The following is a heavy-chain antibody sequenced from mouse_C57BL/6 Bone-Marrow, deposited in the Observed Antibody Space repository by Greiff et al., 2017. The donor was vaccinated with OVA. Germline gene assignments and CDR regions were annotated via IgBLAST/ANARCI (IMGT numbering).Heavy chain of an antibody. D-gene: IGHD2-3*01. CDR2: IRSKSNNYAT. J-gene: IGHJ1*03. CDR3: VTDGYWYFDV. Sequence: EVMLVESGGGLVQPKGSLKLSCAASGFSFNTYAMNWVRQAPGKGLEWVARIRSKSNNYATYYADSVKDRFTISRDDSESMLYLQMNNLKTEDTAMYYCVTDGYWYFDVWGTGTTVTVSS. V-gene: IGHV10-1*01. CDR1: GFSFNTYA.